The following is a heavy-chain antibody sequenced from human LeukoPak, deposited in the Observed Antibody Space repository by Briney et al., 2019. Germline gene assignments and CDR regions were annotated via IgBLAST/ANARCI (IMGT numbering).Heavy chain of an antibody. V-gene: IGHV3-7*01. CDR1: GFTFSSYW. CDR2: IKQDGSEK. J-gene: IGHJ4*02. CDR3: ARTHYYDFWSGYSGLDY. D-gene: IGHD3-3*01. Sequence: GGSLRLSCAASGFTFSSYWMSWVRQAPGKGLEWVANIKQDGSEKYYVDSVKGRFTISRDNAKNSLYLQMNSLRAEDTAVYYCARTHYYDFWSGYSGLDYWGRGTLVTVSS.